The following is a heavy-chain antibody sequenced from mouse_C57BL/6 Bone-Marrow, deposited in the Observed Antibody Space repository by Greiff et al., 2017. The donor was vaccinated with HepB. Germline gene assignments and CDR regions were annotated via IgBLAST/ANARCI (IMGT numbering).Heavy chain of an antibody. J-gene: IGHJ2*01. V-gene: IGHV1-59*01. Sequence: QVQLQQPGAELVRPGTSVKLSCKASGYTFTSYWMHWVKQRPGQGLEWIGVIDPSDSYTNYNPKFKGKATLTVDTSSSTAYMQLSSLTSEDSAVYYCARSREGYWGQGTTLTVSS. CDR3: ARSREGY. CDR2: IDPSDSYT. CDR1: GYTFTSYW.